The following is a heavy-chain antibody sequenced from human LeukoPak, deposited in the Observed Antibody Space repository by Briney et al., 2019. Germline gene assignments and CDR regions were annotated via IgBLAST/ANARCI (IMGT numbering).Heavy chain of an antibody. CDR1: GFTVSSNY. D-gene: IGHD6-13*01. Sequence: GGSLRLSCAASGFTVSSNYMSWVRQAPGKGLEWVAVIYSGGSTYYADSVKGRFTISRDNSKNTLYLQMNSLRAEDTAVYYCARGVRGSSWLSFDYWGQGTLVIVSS. CDR3: ARGVRGSSWLSFDY. V-gene: IGHV3-53*05. J-gene: IGHJ4*02. CDR2: IYSGGST.